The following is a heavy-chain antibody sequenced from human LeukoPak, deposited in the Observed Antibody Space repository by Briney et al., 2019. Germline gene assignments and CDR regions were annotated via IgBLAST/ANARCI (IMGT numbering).Heavy chain of an antibody. V-gene: IGHV1-69*13. Sequence: SVKVSCKASGYTFSSYAISWVRQAPGQGLEWMGGIIPIFGTANYAQKFQGRVTITADESTSTAYMELSSLRSEDTAVYYCARGPMDSSSWLPFDYWGQGTLVTVSS. CDR3: ARGPMDSSSWLPFDY. J-gene: IGHJ4*02. CDR2: IIPIFGTA. CDR1: GYTFSSYA. D-gene: IGHD6-13*01.